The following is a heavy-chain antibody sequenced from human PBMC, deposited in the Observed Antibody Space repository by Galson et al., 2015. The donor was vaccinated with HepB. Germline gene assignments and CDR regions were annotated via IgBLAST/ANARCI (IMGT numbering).Heavy chain of an antibody. V-gene: IGHV1-3*01. CDR3: ARFGSGPYSFDY. Sequence: SVKVSCKASGYTFSIFAVHWVRQAPGQRLEWMGWIGGGNGNTKYSQKFQGRVTITRDTSARTAFMDLGSLRSDDTAVYYCARFGSGPYSFDYWGQGTLVTVSS. D-gene: IGHD3-10*01. CDR1: GYTFSIFA. CDR2: IGGGNGNT. J-gene: IGHJ4*02.